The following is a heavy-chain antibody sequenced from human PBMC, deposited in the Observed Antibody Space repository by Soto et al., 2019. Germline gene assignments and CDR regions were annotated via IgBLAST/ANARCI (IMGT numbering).Heavy chain of an antibody. D-gene: IGHD6-6*01. CDR3: AKGYSSSSVFRQYYFDY. V-gene: IGHV3-9*01. CDR2: ISWNSGSI. CDR1: GFTFDDYA. J-gene: IGHJ4*02. Sequence: EVQLVESGGGLVQPGRSLRLSCAASGFTFDDYAMHWVRQAPGKGLEWVSGISWNSGSIGYADSVKGRFTISRDNAKNSLYLQMNSLRAEDTALYYCAKGYSSSSVFRQYYFDYWGQGTLVTVSS.